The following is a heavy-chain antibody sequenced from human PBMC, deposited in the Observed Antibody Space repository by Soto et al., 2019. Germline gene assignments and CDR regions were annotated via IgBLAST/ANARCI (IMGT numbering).Heavy chain of an antibody. CDR3: ARDDPHGIVGATNAFDI. CDR1: GFTFSSYA. D-gene: IGHD1-26*01. Sequence: QVQLVESGGGVVQPGRSLRLSCAASGFTFSSYAMHWVRQAPGKGLEWVAVISYDGSNKYYADSVKGRFTISRDNSKNTLYLQMNSLRAEDTAVYYCARDDPHGIVGATNAFDIWGQGTMVTVSS. CDR2: ISYDGSNK. V-gene: IGHV3-30-3*01. J-gene: IGHJ3*02.